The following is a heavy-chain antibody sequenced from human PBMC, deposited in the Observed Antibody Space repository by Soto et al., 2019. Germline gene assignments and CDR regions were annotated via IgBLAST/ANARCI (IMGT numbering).Heavy chain of an antibody. CDR2: INHSGST. CDR1: GGSFSGYY. V-gene: IGHV4-34*01. CDR3: ARTRGDRYGMDV. Sequence: QVQLQQWGAGLLKPSETLSLTCAVYGGSFSGYYWSWIRQPPGKGLEWIGEINHSGSTNYNPSLKSRVTIPVDTPKHQFSLKLSSVTAADTAVYYCARTRGDRYGMDVWGQGTTVTVAS. D-gene: IGHD4-17*01. J-gene: IGHJ6*02.